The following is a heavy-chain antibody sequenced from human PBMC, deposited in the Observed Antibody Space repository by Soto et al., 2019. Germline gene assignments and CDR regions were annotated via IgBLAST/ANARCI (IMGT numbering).Heavy chain of an antibody. J-gene: IGHJ6*02. CDR1: GGSFSGYY. D-gene: IGHD2-2*01. CDR3: ARGRCSSTSCYYIFRNYYYYGMDV. Sequence: SSETLSLTCAVYGGSFSGYYWSWIRQPPGKGLEWIGEINHSGSTNYNPSLKSRVTISVDTSKNQFSLKLSSVTAADTAVYYCARGRCSSTSCYYIFRNYYYYGMDVWGQGTTVTVSS. V-gene: IGHV4-34*01. CDR2: INHSGST.